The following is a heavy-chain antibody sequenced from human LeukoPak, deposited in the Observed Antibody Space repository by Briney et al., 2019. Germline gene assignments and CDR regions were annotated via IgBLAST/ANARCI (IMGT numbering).Heavy chain of an antibody. V-gene: IGHV1-2*06. CDR3: ASGGKRWLQNLDY. Sequence: GASVKVSCKASGYTFIGYYMHWVRQAPGQGLEWMGRINPDSGGTNYAQKFQGRVTMTRDTSISTAYMELSRLRSDDTAVYYCASGGKRWLQNLDYWGQGTLVTVSS. J-gene: IGHJ4*02. CDR2: INPDSGGT. D-gene: IGHD5-24*01. CDR1: GYTFIGYY.